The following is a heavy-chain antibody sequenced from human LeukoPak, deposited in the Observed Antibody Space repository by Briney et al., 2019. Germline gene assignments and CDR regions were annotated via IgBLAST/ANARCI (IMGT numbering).Heavy chain of an antibody. Sequence: GGSLRLSCAASGFTFSSYWMNWVRQAPGKGLEWVSYISSSSSTIYYADSVKGRFTISRDNAKNSLYLQMNSLRAEDTAVYYCARESDPYDFWSGYYPDYWGQGTLVTVSS. D-gene: IGHD3-3*01. CDR1: GFTFSSYW. CDR2: ISSSSSTI. J-gene: IGHJ4*02. V-gene: IGHV3-48*01. CDR3: ARESDPYDFWSGYYPDY.